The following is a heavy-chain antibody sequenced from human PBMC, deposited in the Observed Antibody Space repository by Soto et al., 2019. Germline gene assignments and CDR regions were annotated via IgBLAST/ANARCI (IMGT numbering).Heavy chain of an antibody. D-gene: IGHD4-4*01. CDR2: INHSGST. CDR3: ARFSMTTML. CDR1: GGSFSGYY. J-gene: IGHJ4*02. Sequence: SETLSLTCAVYGGSFSGYYWSWIRQPPGKGLEWIGEINHSGSTNYNPSLKSRVTISVDTSKNQFSLKLSSVTAADTAVYYCARFSMTTMLWGQGTLVTVSS. V-gene: IGHV4-34*01.